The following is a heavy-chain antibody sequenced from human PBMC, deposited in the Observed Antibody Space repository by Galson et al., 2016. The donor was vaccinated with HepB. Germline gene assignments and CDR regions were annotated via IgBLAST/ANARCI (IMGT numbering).Heavy chain of an antibody. D-gene: IGHD2-21*02. CDR1: GYTFTSYG. V-gene: IGHV1-18*04. CDR3: ARSGDGNWFES. Sequence: SVKVSCKASGYTFTSYGIGWVRQAPGQGLERMGWISAYNAYRDYPQKLQGRVTMTTDTSTSTAYMELSSLRSDDTAVYYCARSGDGNWFESWGQGALVTVSS. J-gene: IGHJ5*01. CDR2: ISAYNAYR.